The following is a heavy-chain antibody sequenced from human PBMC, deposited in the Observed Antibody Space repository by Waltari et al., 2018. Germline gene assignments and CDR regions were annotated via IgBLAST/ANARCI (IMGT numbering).Heavy chain of an antibody. CDR2: IRFDGKKI. J-gene: IGHJ3*01. D-gene: IGHD4-17*01. CDR1: GFIFRSHG. CDR3: AKDGDYSLTEYDAFDV. V-gene: IGHV3-30*02. Sequence: VQLLESGGGVVQPGGSLRLSCAASGFIFRSHGMHWVRQIPGKGLEWVAFIRFDGKKIFDADSVRGRFTISRDNSNNIVFLQMNSLRPEDSGVYYCAKDGDYSLTEYDAFDVWGQGTVVTVSP.